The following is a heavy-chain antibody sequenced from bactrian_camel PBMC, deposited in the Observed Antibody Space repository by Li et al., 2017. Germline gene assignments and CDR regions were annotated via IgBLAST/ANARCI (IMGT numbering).Heavy chain of an antibody. CDR2: IAGDGRT. CDR1: AYTPANVR. Sequence: VQLVESGGGSVRAGGSLRLSWAFDAYTPANVRMAWFRQAPGKEREGVAAIAGDGRTDYADSVKGRFTISQDSAGNTVSLQMNSLEPEDTGVYYCAAKFTGACALTGDYNYWGRGTQVTVS. CDR3: AAKFTGACALTGDYNY. V-gene: IGHV3S53*01. D-gene: IGHD7*01. J-gene: IGHJ4*01.